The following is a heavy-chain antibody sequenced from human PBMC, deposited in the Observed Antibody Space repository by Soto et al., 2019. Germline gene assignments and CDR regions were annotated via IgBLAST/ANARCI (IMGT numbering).Heavy chain of an antibody. J-gene: IGHJ6*03. CDR3: AKYHDLNYYYMDV. CDR1: GITFSSYA. CDR2: ISGSSGST. V-gene: IGHV3-23*01. Sequence: GGSLRLSCAPCGITFSSYAMSWVRQSPGKGLGWVSSISGSSGSTYYEASGKGRLTTSRDNSKNTLHLQMNSLRVEDTAVYYCAKYHDLNYYYMDVWGKGTTVTVAS. D-gene: IGHD3-3*01.